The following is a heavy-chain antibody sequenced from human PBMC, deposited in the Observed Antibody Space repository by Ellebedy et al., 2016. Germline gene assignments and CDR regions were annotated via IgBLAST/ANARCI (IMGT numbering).Heavy chain of an antibody. D-gene: IGHD4-17*01. CDR2: INHSGST. J-gene: IGHJ4*02. V-gene: IGHV4-34*01. CDR3: ARGPTTSPSGGSFGLDRNWVRKQHQAHHFDY. CDR1: GGSFSGYY. Sequence: SETLSLTXAVYGGSFSGYYWSWIRQPPGTGLEWIGEINHSGSTNYNPSLKSRVTISVDTSKNQFSLKLSSVTAADTAVYYCARGPTTSPSGGSFGLDRNWVRKQHQAHHFDYWGQGTLVTVSS.